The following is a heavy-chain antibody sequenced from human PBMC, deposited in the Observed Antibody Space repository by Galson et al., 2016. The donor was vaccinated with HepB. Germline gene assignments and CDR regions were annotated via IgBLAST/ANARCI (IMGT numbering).Heavy chain of an antibody. Sequence: ETLSLTCSVSGGSISSSSYYWGLIRQSAGKGLEWIGIIYYAGSTYYNPSLKSRVTISVDTSRNQFSMKLTSVTAADTAVYYCARGMYAARGWFDPWGQGTLVAVSS. CDR1: GGSISSSSYY. CDR3: ARGMYAARGWFDP. J-gene: IGHJ5*02. CDR2: IYYAGST. D-gene: IGHD6-6*01. V-gene: IGHV4-39*01.